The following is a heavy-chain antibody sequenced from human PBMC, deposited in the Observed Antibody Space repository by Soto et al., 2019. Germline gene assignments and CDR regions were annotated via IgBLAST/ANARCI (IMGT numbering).Heavy chain of an antibody. CDR3: AQEWMATTDYYYYGMDV. D-gene: IGHD5-12*01. V-gene: IGHV3-9*01. J-gene: IGHJ6*02. CDR2: ISWNSGSI. CDR1: GFTFDDYA. Sequence: SLRLSCAASGFTFDDYAMHWVRQAPGKGLEWVSGISWNSGSIGYADYVKGRFTISRDNAKNSLYLQMNSLRAEDTALYYCAQEWMATTDYYYYGMDVWGQGTTVTVSS.